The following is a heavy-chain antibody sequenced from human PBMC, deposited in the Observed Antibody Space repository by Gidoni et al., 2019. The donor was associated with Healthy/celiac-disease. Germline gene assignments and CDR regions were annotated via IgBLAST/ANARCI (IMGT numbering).Heavy chain of an antibody. D-gene: IGHD5-18*01. Sequence: QITLKESGPTLVKPTQTLPLTCTFSGFSLSTSGVGVGWIRQPPGKALEWLALIYWNDDKRYSPSLKSRLTITKDTSKNQVVLTMTNMDPVDTATYYCAHSAPTAMVGYFDYWGQGTLVTVSS. CDR2: IYWNDDK. CDR1: GFSLSTSGVG. CDR3: AHSAPTAMVGYFDY. J-gene: IGHJ4*02. V-gene: IGHV2-5*01.